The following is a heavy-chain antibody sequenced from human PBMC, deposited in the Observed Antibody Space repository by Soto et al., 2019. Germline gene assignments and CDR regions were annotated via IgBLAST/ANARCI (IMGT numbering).Heavy chain of an antibody. D-gene: IGHD5-18*01. CDR2: IYYSGST. Sequence: PSETLSLTCTVSGGSISSSSYYWGWIRQPPGKGLEWIGSIYYSGSTYYNPSLKSRVTISVDTSKNQFSLKLSSVTAADTAVYYCARRSDSGYSYPWAYFDYWGQGTLVTVSS. V-gene: IGHV4-39*01. CDR1: GGSISSSSYY. J-gene: IGHJ4*02. CDR3: ARRSDSGYSYPWAYFDY.